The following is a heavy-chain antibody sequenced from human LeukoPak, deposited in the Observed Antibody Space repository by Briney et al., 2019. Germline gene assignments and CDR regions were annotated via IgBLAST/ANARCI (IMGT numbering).Heavy chain of an antibody. CDR3: ARDTEGVDSSGYYSAFDI. Sequence: GASVKVSCKASGYTFTSYGISWVRQAPGQGLEWMGWISAYNGNTNYAQKLQGRVTMTTDTSTSTAYMELGSLRSDDTAVYYCARDTEGVDSSGYYSAFDIWGQGTMVTVSS. CDR2: ISAYNGNT. D-gene: IGHD3-22*01. V-gene: IGHV1-18*01. CDR1: GYTFTSYG. J-gene: IGHJ3*02.